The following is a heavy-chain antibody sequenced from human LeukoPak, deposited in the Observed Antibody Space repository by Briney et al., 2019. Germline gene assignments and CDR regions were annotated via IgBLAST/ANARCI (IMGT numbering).Heavy chain of an antibody. D-gene: IGHD6-19*01. J-gene: IGHJ5*02. CDR2: ISASGGT. V-gene: IGHV4-4*08. CDR1: GGSISTYY. Sequence: PSETLSLTCTVSGGSISTYYWGWIRQSPGKGLEWIADISASGGTNYNPSLESRVTVSIDSSKNQSSLKLSSVTAADTAVFYCARSPHNSAWYEKWFDPWGQGTLVTVSS. CDR3: ARSPHNSAWYEKWFDP.